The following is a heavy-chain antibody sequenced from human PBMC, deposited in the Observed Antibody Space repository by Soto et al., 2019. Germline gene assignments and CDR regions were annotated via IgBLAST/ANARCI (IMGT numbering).Heavy chain of an antibody. J-gene: IGHJ4*02. V-gene: IGHV2-5*02. D-gene: IGHD3-22*01. CDR2: IYWDDDK. CDR3: AHEIDYYDSSGYYGTTFDY. Sequence: QITLKESGPTLVKPTQTLTLTCTFSGFSLSTSGVGVGWIRQPPGKALEWLAFIYWDDDKRYSPSLNSRLTITKDTSKNQVVLTMTNMDPVDTATYYCAHEIDYYDSSGYYGTTFDYWGQGTLVTVSS. CDR1: GFSLSTSGVG.